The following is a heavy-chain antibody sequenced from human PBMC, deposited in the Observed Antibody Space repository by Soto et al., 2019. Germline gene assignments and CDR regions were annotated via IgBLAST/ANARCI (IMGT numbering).Heavy chain of an antibody. D-gene: IGHD6-19*01. Sequence: GESLKISCAASGFTFSSYWMHWVRQAPGKGLVWVSRINSDGSSTSYADSVKGRFTISRDNAKNTLYLQMNSLRAEDTAVYYCARDQQWRGWFDPWGQGTLVTVSS. V-gene: IGHV3-74*01. CDR1: GFTFSSYW. J-gene: IGHJ5*02. CDR2: INSDGSST. CDR3: ARDQQWRGWFDP.